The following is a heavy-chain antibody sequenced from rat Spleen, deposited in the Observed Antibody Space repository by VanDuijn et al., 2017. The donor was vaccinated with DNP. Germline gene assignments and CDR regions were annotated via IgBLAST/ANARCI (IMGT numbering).Heavy chain of an antibody. CDR3: AKNSGYYFDY. Sequence: EVQLVESGGDLVQPGRSLKLSCAASGFIFNNYDVAWVRQAPKKGLEWVATIIYDGSRTYYRDSVQGRFSISRDNAKSSLYLQMNSLKSEDTATYYCAKNSGYYFDYWGQGVMVTVSS. CDR1: GFIFNNYD. J-gene: IGHJ2*01. CDR2: IIYDGSRT. D-gene: IGHD4-3*01. V-gene: IGHV5S10*01.